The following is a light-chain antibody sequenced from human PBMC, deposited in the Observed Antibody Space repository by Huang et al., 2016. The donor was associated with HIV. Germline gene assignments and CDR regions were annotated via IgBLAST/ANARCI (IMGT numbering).Light chain of an antibody. V-gene: IGKV1-39*01. CDR3: QQSYTPLRVT. CDR2: DAS. CDR1: QTISNF. J-gene: IGKJ3*01. Sequence: DIHMTQSPSSLSASVGDRVTITCRTSQTISNFLNWYQQKPGQAPKLLIYDASTLQSGVASRFRCGGSGTDFTLTITSLQPEDIAVYYCQQSYTPLRVTFGPGTKVNI.